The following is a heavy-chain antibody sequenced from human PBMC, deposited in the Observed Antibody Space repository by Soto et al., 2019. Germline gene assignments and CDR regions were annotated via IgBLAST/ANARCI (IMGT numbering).Heavy chain of an antibody. CDR2: IYYSGST. V-gene: IGHV4-39*01. Sequence: QLQLQESGPGLVKPSETLSLTCTVSGGSISRSSYYWGWIRQPPGKGLEWIGSIYYSGSTYYNPFLKIRFIIAIHTSNNQFSLMLSSVTVADTAVYYCASHDYDGFGFWGQGTLGTVSS. CDR1: GGSISRSSYY. CDR3: ASHDYDGFGF. J-gene: IGHJ4*02. D-gene: IGHD4-17*01.